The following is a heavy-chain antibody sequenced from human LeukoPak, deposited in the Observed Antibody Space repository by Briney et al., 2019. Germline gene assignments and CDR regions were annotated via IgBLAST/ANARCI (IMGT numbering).Heavy chain of an antibody. CDR1: GFIFTNYA. D-gene: IGHD3-16*02. CDR2: VTGGGVNT. CDR3: ARGTSPLDYWYFDL. Sequence: GGSLRLSCASSGFIFTNYAMSWVRQTPRTGLEWIASVTGGGVNTYYADSVKGRFTVSRGTPKKTLSLQMNSLRDEDTAIYYCARGTSPLDYWYFDLWGRGTLVTVSS. J-gene: IGHJ2*01. V-gene: IGHV3-23*01.